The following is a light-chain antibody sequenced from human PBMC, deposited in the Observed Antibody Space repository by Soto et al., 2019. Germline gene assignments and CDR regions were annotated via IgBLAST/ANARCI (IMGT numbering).Light chain of an antibody. CDR1: QSISSW. J-gene: IGKJ1*01. CDR3: QQYNSYRWT. Sequence: DIQMTQSPSTLSASVGDRVTITCRASQSISSWLAWYQQKPGKAPKLLIYDASSLESGVPSRFSGSGSGTEFTLTISSLQPDDFATYYCQQYNSYRWTFGQETKVEIK. V-gene: IGKV1-5*01. CDR2: DAS.